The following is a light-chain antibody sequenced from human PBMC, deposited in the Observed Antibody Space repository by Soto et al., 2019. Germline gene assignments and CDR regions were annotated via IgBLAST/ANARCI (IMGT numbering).Light chain of an antibody. J-gene: IGKJ5*01. CDR3: QQRTSWPLT. CDR1: QSVSNF. Sequence: EIVLTQSPATLSLSPGERAALSCRASQSVSNFLAWYQQKPGQAPRLLIYDGSNRATGIPARFGGSGSGTDFTLTISSREPEDFAVYYCQQRTSWPLTFGQGTRLEIK. V-gene: IGKV3-11*01. CDR2: DGS.